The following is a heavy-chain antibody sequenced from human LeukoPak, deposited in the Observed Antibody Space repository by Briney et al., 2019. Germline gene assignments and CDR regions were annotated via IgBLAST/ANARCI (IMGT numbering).Heavy chain of an antibody. CDR1: GFTFSSYS. Sequence: GGSLRLSCAASGFTFSSYSMNWVRQAPGKGLEWVSYISSSSSTIYYADSVKGRFTISRDNAKNSLYLQMNSLRAEDTAVYYCAKDRVYDILTGPSYGMDVWGQGTTVTVSS. CDR2: ISSSSSTI. V-gene: IGHV3-48*04. D-gene: IGHD3-9*01. CDR3: AKDRVYDILTGPSYGMDV. J-gene: IGHJ6*02.